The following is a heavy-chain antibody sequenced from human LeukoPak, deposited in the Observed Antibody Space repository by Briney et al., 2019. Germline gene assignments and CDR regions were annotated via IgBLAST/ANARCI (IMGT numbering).Heavy chain of an antibody. CDR2: INPNSGGT. D-gene: IGHD6-13*01. CDR3: ARERIAAAGTPTDY. V-gene: IGHV1-2*02. J-gene: IGHJ4*02. CDR1: GYTFTGYY. Sequence: ASVKVSCKASGYTFTGYYIHWVRQAPGQGLEWMEWINPNSGGTNYAQKFQGRVTMTRDTSINTAYMELSRLRSDDTAVFYCARERIAAAGTPTDYWGQGTLVTVSS.